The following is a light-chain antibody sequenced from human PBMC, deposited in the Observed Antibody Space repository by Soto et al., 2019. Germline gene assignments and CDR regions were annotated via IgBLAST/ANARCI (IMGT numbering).Light chain of an antibody. Sequence: QSVLTQPPSASGTPGPTVTISCSGSSSNIGTSSVHWYKHLPGTAPKPLVYTNDQRPSGVPDRFSGSKSGTSASVAISGLQSEDEADYYCAVWDDSVNGHVFGAGTKLTVL. CDR2: TND. V-gene: IGLV1-44*01. CDR3: AVWDDSVNGHV. CDR1: SSNIGTSS. J-gene: IGLJ1*01.